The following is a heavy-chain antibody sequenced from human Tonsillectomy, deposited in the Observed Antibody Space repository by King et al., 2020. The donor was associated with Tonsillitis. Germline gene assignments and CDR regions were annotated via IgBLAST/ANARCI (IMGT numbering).Heavy chain of an antibody. D-gene: IGHD3-22*01. Sequence: VQLVESGAEVKKPGESLKIFCKGSGYSFTSYWIGWVRQMPGKGLEWMGIIYPGDSDTRYRPSFQGQVTISADKSISIAYLQWSSLKASDTAMYYCARGSYYYVSSNYHLGTGLFAPWGQGTLVTVSS. V-gene: IGHV5-51*01. CDR2: IYPGDSDT. J-gene: IGHJ5*02. CDR3: ARGSYYYVSSNYHLGTGLFAP. CDR1: GYSFTSYW.